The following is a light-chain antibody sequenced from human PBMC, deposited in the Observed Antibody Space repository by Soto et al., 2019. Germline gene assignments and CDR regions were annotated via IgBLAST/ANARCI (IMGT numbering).Light chain of an antibody. CDR1: SSDGGGYNY. Sequence: QSALTPPASVSGSPGQSITISCTGTSSDGGGYNYVSWYQQHPGKAPKLMIYDVSNRPSGVSNRFSGSKSGNTASLTISGLQAEDEADYYCSSYTSSSTLMVFGGGTKLTVL. V-gene: IGLV2-14*01. J-gene: IGLJ2*01. CDR3: SSYTSSSTLMV. CDR2: DVS.